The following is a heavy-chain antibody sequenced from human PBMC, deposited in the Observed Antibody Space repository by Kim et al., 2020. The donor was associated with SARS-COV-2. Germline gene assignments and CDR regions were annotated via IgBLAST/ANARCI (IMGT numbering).Heavy chain of an antibody. D-gene: IGHD3-10*01. J-gene: IGHJ6*02. V-gene: IGHV4-31*03. Sequence: SETLSLTCTVSGGSISSGGYYWSWIRQHPGKGLEWIGYIYYSGSTYYNPSLKSRVTISVDTSKNQFSLKLSSVTAADTAVYYCARDYYGSGSFDYYYYGMDVWGQGTTVTVSS. CDR1: GGSISSGGYY. CDR2: IYYSGST. CDR3: ARDYYGSGSFDYYYYGMDV.